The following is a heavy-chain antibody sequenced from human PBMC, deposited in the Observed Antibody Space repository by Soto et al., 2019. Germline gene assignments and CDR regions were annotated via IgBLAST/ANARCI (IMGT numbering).Heavy chain of an antibody. V-gene: IGHV4-31*03. D-gene: IGHD2-8*01. CDR3: ARSAQWDGFDP. CDR2: ISYSGST. Sequence: QVQLQESGPGLVRPSQTLSLTCTVSAGSISTINYYWSWIRLHPAKGLEWIGYISYSGSTFYHSSLKSRVTISLDTSKKQFSLTLTSVTAADTAVYYCARSAQWDGFDPWGQGTMVTVSS. J-gene: IGHJ3*01. CDR1: AGSISTINYY.